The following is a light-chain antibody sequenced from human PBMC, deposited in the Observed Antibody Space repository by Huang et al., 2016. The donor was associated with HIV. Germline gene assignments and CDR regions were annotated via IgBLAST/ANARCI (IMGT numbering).Light chain of an antibody. J-gene: IGKJ5*01. CDR3: QQYGSSPLIT. CDR2: GAS. CDR1: QSVSSSY. V-gene: IGKV3-20*01. Sequence: EIVLTQSPGTLSLSPGERATLSCRASQSVSSSYLAWYQQKPGQAPRLLIYGASSRATGSPDRFSGSGSGTDFTLTISRLEPEDFAVYYCQQYGSSPLITFGLGTRLEIK.